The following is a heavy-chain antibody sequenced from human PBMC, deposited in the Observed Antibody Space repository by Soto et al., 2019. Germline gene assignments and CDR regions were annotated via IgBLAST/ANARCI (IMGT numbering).Heavy chain of an antibody. CDR1: DSTFSHAW. Sequence: GGSLRLSCAASDSTFSHAWMNWVRQAPGKGLEWVGRIKSKTDGGTTYYADSVKGRFIISRDISKNTLYLQMNILRAEDTAVYYCNGYGYWGQGTLVTVPQ. CDR3: NGYGY. CDR2: IKSKTDGGTT. D-gene: IGHD5-12*01. V-gene: IGHV3-15*07. J-gene: IGHJ4*02.